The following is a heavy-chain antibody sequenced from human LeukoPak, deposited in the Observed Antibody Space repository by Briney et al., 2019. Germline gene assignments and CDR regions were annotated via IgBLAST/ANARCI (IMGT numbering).Heavy chain of an antibody. V-gene: IGHV3-48*03. J-gene: IGHJ4*02. CDR1: GFTFSSYE. Sequence: HPGGSLRLSCATSGFTFSSYEMNWVRQAPGKGLEWISYITTSGTSTYYADSVKGRFTISRDNGKTALSLQMNSLRAEDTAVYYCVVHSATSCYWGQGTLVTVSS. D-gene: IGHD1-26*01. CDR2: ITTSGTST. CDR3: VVHSATSCY.